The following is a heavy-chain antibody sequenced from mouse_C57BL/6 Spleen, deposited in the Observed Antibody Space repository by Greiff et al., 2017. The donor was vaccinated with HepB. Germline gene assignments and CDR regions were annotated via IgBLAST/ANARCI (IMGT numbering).Heavy chain of an antibody. CDR1: GYSFTGYY. J-gene: IGHJ3*01. CDR2: INPSTGGT. V-gene: IGHV1-42*01. CDR3: ARGYDGYHFAY. D-gene: IGHD2-3*01. Sequence: VQLQQSGPELVKPGASVKISCKASGYSFTGYYMNWVKQSPEKSLEWIGEINPSTGGTTYNQKFKAKSTLTVDKSSSTAYMQLKSLTSEDSAVYYCARGYDGYHFAYWGQGTLVTVSA.